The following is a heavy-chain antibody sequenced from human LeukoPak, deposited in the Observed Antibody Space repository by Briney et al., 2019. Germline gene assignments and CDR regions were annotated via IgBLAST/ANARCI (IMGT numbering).Heavy chain of an antibody. CDR3: ARSGYYGSGSYSDY. D-gene: IGHD3-10*01. CDR2: ISSSSSYI. CDR1: GFTFSSYS. V-gene: IGHV3-21*04. J-gene: IGHJ4*02. Sequence: GGSLRLSCAASGFTFSSYSMNWVRQAPGKGLELVSSISSSSSYIYYADSVKGRFTISRDNAKNSLYLQMNSLRAEDTALYYCARSGYYGSGSYSDYWGQGTLVTVSS.